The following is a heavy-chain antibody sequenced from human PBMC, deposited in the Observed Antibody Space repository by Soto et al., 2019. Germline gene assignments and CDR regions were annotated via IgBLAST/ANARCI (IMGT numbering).Heavy chain of an antibody. V-gene: IGHV4-39*01. J-gene: IGHJ6*02. CDR3: ASQDYYYGMDV. CDR2: IYYSGST. CDR1: GGSISSSSYY. Sequence: PSETLSLTCTVSGGSISSSSYYWGWIRQPPGKGLEWIGSIYYSGSTYYNQSLKSRVTISVDTSKNQFSLKLSSVTAADTAVYYCASQDYYYGMDVWGQGTTVTVSS.